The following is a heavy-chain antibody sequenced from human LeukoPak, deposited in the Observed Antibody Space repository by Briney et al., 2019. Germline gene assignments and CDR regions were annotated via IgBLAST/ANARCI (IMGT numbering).Heavy chain of an antibody. D-gene: IGHD3-10*01. CDR3: ASDGITMVRGAQSPFDY. CDR2: ISGSGGST. CDR1: GFTFSSYG. V-gene: IGHV3-23*01. J-gene: IGHJ4*02. Sequence: PGGSLRLSCAASGFTFSSYGMSWVRQAPGKGLEWVSAISGSGGSTYYADSVKGRFTISRDNSKNTLYLQMNSLRAEDTAVYYCASDGITMVRGAQSPFDYWGQGTLVTVSS.